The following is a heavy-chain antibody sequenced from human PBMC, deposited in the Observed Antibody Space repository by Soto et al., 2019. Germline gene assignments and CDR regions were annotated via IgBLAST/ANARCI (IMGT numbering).Heavy chain of an antibody. V-gene: IGHV3-30*18. J-gene: IGHJ2*01. CDR3: AKDGGSGSYYPYWYLAL. CDR2: ISYDESNK. D-gene: IGHD3-10*01. CDR1: GFTFSSYG. Sequence: GGSLRLSCAASGFTFSSYGMHWVRQAPGKGLEWVAVISYDESNKYYADSVKGRFTISRGNSKNTLYLQMNSLRAEDTAVYYCAKDGGSGSYYPYWYLALWGRGTLVTVSS.